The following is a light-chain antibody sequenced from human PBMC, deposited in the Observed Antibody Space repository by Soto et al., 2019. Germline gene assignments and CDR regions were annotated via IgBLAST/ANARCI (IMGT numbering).Light chain of an antibody. Sequence: QSALTQPASVSGSPGQSITISSIGTSSDVGGYNYVSWYQQHPGKAPKLMIYEVSNRPSGVSNRFSGSKSGNTASLTISGLQAEDEADYYCSSYTSSSTPYVFGTGTKVTVL. CDR1: SSDVGGYNY. V-gene: IGLV2-14*01. CDR3: SSYTSSSTPYV. CDR2: EVS. J-gene: IGLJ1*01.